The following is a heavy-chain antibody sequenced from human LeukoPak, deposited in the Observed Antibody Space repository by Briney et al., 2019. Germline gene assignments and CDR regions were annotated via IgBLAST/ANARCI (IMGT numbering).Heavy chain of an antibody. Sequence: SQTLSLTCAISGDSVSSNRAAWNCIRQSPSRGLEWLGRTYYRSKWYNDYAVSVKSRITINPDTSKNQFSLQLNSVTPDDTAVYYCARTYDSSGYYFQHWGQGTLVTVSS. J-gene: IGHJ1*01. CDR1: GDSVSSNRAA. CDR2: TYYRSKWYN. D-gene: IGHD3-22*01. CDR3: ARTYDSSGYYFQH. V-gene: IGHV6-1*01.